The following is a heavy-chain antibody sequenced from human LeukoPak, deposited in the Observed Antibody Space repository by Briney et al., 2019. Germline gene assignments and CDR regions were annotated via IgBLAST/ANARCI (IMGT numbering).Heavy chain of an antibody. CDR3: AKGSGSYNGYGMDV. Sequence: GGSLRLSCAASGFTFSTYVMSWVRQAPGKGLEWVSVISGSGDSTHYADSVKGRFTISRDNSKNTVYLQVNSLRAKDTAVYYCAKGSGSYNGYGMDVWGKGTTVTVSS. CDR1: GFTFSTYV. CDR2: ISGSGDST. V-gene: IGHV3-23*01. D-gene: IGHD3-10*01. J-gene: IGHJ6*04.